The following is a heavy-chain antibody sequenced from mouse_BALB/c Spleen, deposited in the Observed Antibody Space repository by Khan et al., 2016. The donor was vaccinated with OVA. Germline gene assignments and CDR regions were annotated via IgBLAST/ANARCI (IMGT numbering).Heavy chain of an antibody. J-gene: IGHJ3*01. Sequence: QVQLQQAGAELARPGASVKMSCKASGYTFTSYTIHWVKQRPGQGLEWIGYINPTNIYTNYNQKFRDKATLTADKSSRTAYMPLSSLTYDDSAVNWGSRGGPDHGKYGAWFAYWGQGALVTVSA. CDR2: INPTNIYT. V-gene: IGHV1-4*01. CDR3: SRGGPDHGKYGAWFAY. D-gene: IGHD2-1*01. CDR1: GYTFTSYT.